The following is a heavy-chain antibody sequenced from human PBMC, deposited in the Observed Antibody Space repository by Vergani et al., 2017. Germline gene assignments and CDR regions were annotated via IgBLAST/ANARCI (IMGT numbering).Heavy chain of an antibody. V-gene: IGHV3-30-3*01. CDR2: ISYDGSNK. Sequence: QVQLVESGGGVVQPGRSLRLSCAASGFTFSSYAMHWVRQDPGKGLEWVAVISYDGSNKYYADSVKGRFTISRDNSKNTLYLQMNSLRAEDTAVYYCAKERTIAARPDDAFDIWGQGTMVTVSS. CDR3: AKERTIAARPDDAFDI. CDR1: GFTFSSYA. J-gene: IGHJ3*02. D-gene: IGHD6-6*01.